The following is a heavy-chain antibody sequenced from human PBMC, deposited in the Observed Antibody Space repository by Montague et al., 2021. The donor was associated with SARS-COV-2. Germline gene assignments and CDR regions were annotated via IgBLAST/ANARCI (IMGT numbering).Heavy chain of an antibody. D-gene: IGHD3-10*01. CDR1: GFTFSSYA. CDR3: ARAAQKQYVLLWFGELLHDAFDI. J-gene: IGHJ3*02. Sequence: SLRLSCAASGFTFSSYAMHWVRQAPDKGLEWVAVISYDGSNKYXXXSXXXRFXISRDNSKNTLYLQMNSLRAEDTAVYYCARAAQKQYVLLWFGELLHDAFDIWGQGTMVTVSS. V-gene: IGHV3-30-3*01. CDR2: ISYDGSNK.